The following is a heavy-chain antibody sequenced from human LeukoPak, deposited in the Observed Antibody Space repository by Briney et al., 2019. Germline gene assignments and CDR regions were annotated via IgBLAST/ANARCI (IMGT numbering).Heavy chain of an antibody. V-gene: IGHV3-23*01. CDR2: ISGSGGST. CDR3: AKDLVHNDYDSSGYSYYFDY. J-gene: IGHJ4*02. CDR1: GFTFSSYA. Sequence: GGSLRLSCTASGFTFSSYAMSWVRQAPGKGLEWVSAISGSGGSTYYADSVKGRFTISRDNSKNTLYLQMNSLRAEDTAVYYCAKDLVHNDYDSSGYSYYFDYWGQGTLVTVSS. D-gene: IGHD3-22*01.